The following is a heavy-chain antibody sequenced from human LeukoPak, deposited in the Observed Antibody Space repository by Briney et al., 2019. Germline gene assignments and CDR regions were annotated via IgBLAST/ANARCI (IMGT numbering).Heavy chain of an antibody. J-gene: IGHJ3*02. Sequence: PGGSLRLSCAASGFTFSDYGMNWVRQAPGKGLEWVSVVGTDDATFYRGSVKGRFTISRDNSKNTLSLQMNSLRLEDTAVYYCAKDSWSKNGIFDPFDIWGQGTMVTVSS. CDR1: GFTFSDYG. CDR2: VGTDDAT. V-gene: IGHV3-23*01. D-gene: IGHD1-14*01. CDR3: AKDSWSKNGIFDPFDI.